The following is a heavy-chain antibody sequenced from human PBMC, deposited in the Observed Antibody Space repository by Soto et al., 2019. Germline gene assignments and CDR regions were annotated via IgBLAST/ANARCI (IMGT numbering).Heavy chain of an antibody. J-gene: IGHJ6*02. Sequence: SVKVSCKASGGTFSSYAISWLRQAPGQGLEWMGGIIPIFGTANYAQKFQGRVTITADESTSTAYMELSSLRSEDTAVYYCASEDGGDYLYYYGMDVWGQGTTVTVSS. CDR1: GGTFSSYA. V-gene: IGHV1-69*13. CDR2: IIPIFGTA. D-gene: IGHD4-17*01. CDR3: ASEDGGDYLYYYGMDV.